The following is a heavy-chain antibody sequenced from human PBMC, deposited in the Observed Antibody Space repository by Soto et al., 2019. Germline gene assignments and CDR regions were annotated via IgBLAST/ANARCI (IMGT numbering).Heavy chain of an antibody. V-gene: IGHV1-69*08. CDR3: ARGSDRRGYCSGGRCYPKFDS. CDR1: GGTFSNYS. D-gene: IGHD2-15*01. Sequence: QVQLVQSGAEVKKPGSSVRVSCKASGGTFSNYSINWVRQAPGQGLEWMGRTIPVLDTERYAQKFQGRLTVFADKSTATAFMELSSLPSEDMAIYYCARGSDRRGYCSGGRCYPKFDSWGQGTLVTVSS. J-gene: IGHJ4*02. CDR2: TIPVLDTE.